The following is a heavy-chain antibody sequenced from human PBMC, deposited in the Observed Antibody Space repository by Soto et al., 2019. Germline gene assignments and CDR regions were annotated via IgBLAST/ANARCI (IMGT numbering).Heavy chain of an antibody. CDR1: GYPFPSFE. V-gene: IGHV1-3*01. CDR2: ISNAGSGNT. J-gene: IGHJ1*01. D-gene: IGHD1-1*01. Sequence: ASVKVSCKTSGYPFPSFEVHWIRQAPGQRPEWMGGISNAGSGNTKYSQKFQDRLTITGDKRATTVYMALSSLTSEDTATYYCARESNHYHDIFQHWGQGTQVTAS. CDR3: ARESNHYHDIFQH.